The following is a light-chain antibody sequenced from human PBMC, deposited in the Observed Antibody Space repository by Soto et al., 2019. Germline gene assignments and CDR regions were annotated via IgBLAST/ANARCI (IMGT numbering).Light chain of an antibody. CDR2: DAS. J-gene: IGKJ2*01. CDR1: QTISSS. CDR3: QQHNDYTAVT. V-gene: IGKV1-5*01. Sequence: DVQMTQSPSTRSASVGDRVTITCRASQTISSSLAWYQHKPGKAPQLLIFDASTLQTGVPSRFSGGGLGTEVTLTITGLQPDDFSTFYCQQHNDYTAVTFGQGTKLEIK.